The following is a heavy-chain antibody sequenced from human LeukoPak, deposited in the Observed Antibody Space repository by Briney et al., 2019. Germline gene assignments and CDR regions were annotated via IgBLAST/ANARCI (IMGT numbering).Heavy chain of an antibody. J-gene: IGHJ4*02. D-gene: IGHD3-16*01. V-gene: IGHV4-59*01. CDR3: TRGAGWLIDY. Sequence: SETLSLTCTVSDDSISDYYRGWIRQPPGKGLEWIGYFHNSGTSTYNPSLKSRVTISADTSKNQFSLKLNSLTTADTAVYYCTRGAGWLIDYWGQGSLVTVSS. CDR2: FHNSGTS. CDR1: DDSISDYY.